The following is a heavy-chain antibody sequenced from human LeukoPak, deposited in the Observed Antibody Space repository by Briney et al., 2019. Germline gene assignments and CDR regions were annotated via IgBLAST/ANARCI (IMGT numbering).Heavy chain of an antibody. CDR1: GLNFSSHN. J-gene: IGHJ4*02. Sequence: GDSLRLFCAASGLNFSSHNMLWVRQAPGKGLEWVSYISSSSSTIYYADSVKGRFTISRDNAKNSLYLQMNNLRAEDTAIYCCARRGYHDSSGYDYWGQGTLVTVSS. D-gene: IGHD3-22*01. V-gene: IGHV3-48*01. CDR3: ARRGYHDSSGYDY. CDR2: ISSSSSTI.